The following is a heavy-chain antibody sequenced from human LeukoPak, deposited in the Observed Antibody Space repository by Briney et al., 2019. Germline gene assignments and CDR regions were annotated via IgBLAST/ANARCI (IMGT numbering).Heavy chain of an antibody. D-gene: IGHD6-19*01. CDR3: ARGLYTSGWYMGY. Sequence: ASVKVSCKASGYTFRNYGISWVRQAPGQGLEWMGWINVRNGNTKYGQKVQDRVTMTTDTRTTTVHMELRNLRSDDTAVYYCARGLYTSGWYMGYWGQGALVTVSS. CDR2: INVRNGNT. J-gene: IGHJ4*02. CDR1: GYTFRNYG. V-gene: IGHV1-18*01.